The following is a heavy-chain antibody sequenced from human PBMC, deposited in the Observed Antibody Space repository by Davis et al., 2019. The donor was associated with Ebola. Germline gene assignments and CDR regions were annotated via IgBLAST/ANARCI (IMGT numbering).Heavy chain of an antibody. D-gene: IGHD6-19*01. Sequence: SETLSFTCTVSGGSISSYYWSWIRQPPGKGLEWIGYIYYSGSTNYNPSLKSRVTISVDTSKNQFSLKLSSVTAADTAVYYCARGGIAVAGPDYWGQGTLVTASS. J-gene: IGHJ4*02. CDR1: GGSISSYY. CDR3: ARGGIAVAGPDY. V-gene: IGHV4-59*01. CDR2: IYYSGST.